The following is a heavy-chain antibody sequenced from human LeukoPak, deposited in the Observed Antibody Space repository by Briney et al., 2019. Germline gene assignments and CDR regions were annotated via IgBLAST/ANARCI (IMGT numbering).Heavy chain of an antibody. CDR3: ARHGDGSGTYSYYSLDY. Sequence: SETLSLTCSVSGGSISSSGYYWGWLRQPPGKGLEWIGTIYYSGTTYYNPSLKSRVTISVDTSKNQFSLNLTSVTAPDTAVYYCARHGDGSGTYSYYSLDYWGQGTLVTASS. V-gene: IGHV4-39*01. J-gene: IGHJ4*02. D-gene: IGHD3-10*01. CDR2: IYYSGTT. CDR1: GGSISSSGYY.